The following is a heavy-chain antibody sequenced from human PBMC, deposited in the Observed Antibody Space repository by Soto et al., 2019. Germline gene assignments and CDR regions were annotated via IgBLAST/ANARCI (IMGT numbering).Heavy chain of an antibody. CDR1: GFTFSSYA. D-gene: IGHD3-22*01. CDR3: AKPPSDLYYYDSSGYYPGHFDY. CDR2: ISGSGGST. Sequence: GGSLRLSCAASGFTFSSYAMSWVRQAPGKGLEWVSAISGSGGSTYYADSVKGRFTISRDNSKNTLYLQMNSLRAEDTAVYYCAKPPSDLYYYDSSGYYPGHFDYWGQGTLVTVSS. J-gene: IGHJ4*02. V-gene: IGHV3-23*01.